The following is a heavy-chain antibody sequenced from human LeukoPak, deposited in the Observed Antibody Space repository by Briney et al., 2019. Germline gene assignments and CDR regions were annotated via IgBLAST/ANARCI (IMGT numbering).Heavy chain of an antibody. D-gene: IGHD3-3*01. CDR1: GFTFSDYY. CDR3: ARGRYDFWSGYYYYYMDV. Sequence: GGSLRLSCAASGFTFSDYYMSWIRQAPGKGLEGVSYISSSGSTIYYADSVKGRFTISRDNAKNSLYLQMNSLRAEDTAVYYCARGRYDFWSGYYYYYMDVWGKGTTVTVSS. CDR2: ISSSGSTI. J-gene: IGHJ6*03. V-gene: IGHV3-11*01.